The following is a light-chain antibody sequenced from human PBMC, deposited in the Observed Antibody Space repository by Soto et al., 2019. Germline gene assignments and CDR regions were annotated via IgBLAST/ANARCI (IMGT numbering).Light chain of an antibody. J-gene: IGLJ2*01. CDR2: RNN. Sequence: QSVLTQPPSASGTPGQRVTISCSGSSSNIGSNYVYWYQQLPGTAPKLLIYRNNQRPSGVPDRFSGSKSGTSASLAISGLRSEDEADYYCAAWADSSRVFGGGTKVTVL. CDR3: AAWADSSRV. CDR1: SSNIGSNY. V-gene: IGLV1-47*01.